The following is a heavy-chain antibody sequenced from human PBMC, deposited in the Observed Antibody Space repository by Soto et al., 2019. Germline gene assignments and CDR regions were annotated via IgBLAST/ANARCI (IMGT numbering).Heavy chain of an antibody. CDR3: AREREIAAAGNRNWFDP. D-gene: IGHD6-13*01. CDR2: IWYDGSNK. J-gene: IGHJ5*02. CDR1: GFTFSSYG. V-gene: IGHV3-33*01. Sequence: QVQLVESGGGVVQPGRSLRLSCAASGFTFSSYGMHWVRQAPGKGLEWVAVIWYDGSNKYYADSVKGRFTISRDNSKNTLYLQMNSLRAEDTAVYYCAREREIAAAGNRNWFDPWGQGTLVTVSS.